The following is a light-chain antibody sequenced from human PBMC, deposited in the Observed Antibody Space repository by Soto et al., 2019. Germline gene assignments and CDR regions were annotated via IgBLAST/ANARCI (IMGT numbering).Light chain of an antibody. V-gene: IGKV3-20*01. Sequence: EIVLTQSPGTLSLSPGERATLSCRASQSVSSSYLAWYQQKPGQAPRLLIYGASSRATGIPDRFSGSGSGTDGALSFSRLEPEDFAVYYCQQYGSSPITFGQGTRLEIK. CDR2: GAS. J-gene: IGKJ5*01. CDR3: QQYGSSPIT. CDR1: QSVSSSY.